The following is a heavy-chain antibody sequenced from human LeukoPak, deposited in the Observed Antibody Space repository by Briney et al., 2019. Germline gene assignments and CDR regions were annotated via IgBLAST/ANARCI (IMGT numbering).Heavy chain of an antibody. J-gene: IGHJ4*02. CDR3: AKDMYSSNSHYFDY. CDR2: ISWDGGST. V-gene: IGHV3-43D*03. D-gene: IGHD6-13*01. Sequence: GGSLRLSCAASGFTFDDYAMHWVRQAPGKGLEWVSLISWDGGSTYYADSVKGRFTISRDNSKNSLYLQMNSLRAEDTALYYCAKDMYSSNSHYFDYWGQGTLVTVSS. CDR1: GFTFDDYA.